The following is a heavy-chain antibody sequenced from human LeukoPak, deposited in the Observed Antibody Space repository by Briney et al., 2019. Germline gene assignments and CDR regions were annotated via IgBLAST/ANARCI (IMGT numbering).Heavy chain of an antibody. CDR3: ARVAGTRSDFEY. V-gene: IGHV1-69*13. Sequence: ASVKVFCKASGGTFSSYAISWVRQAPGQGLEWMGGIIPMFGTANYARKFQGRVTITADESTSTANTELSSLRSEDTAVYYCARVAGTRSDFEYWGQGTLVTVSS. CDR2: IIPMFGTA. D-gene: IGHD6-13*01. CDR1: GGTFSSYA. J-gene: IGHJ4*02.